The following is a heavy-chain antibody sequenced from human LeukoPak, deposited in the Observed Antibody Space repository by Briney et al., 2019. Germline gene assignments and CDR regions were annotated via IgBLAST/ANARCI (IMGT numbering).Heavy chain of an antibody. J-gene: IGHJ4*02. D-gene: IGHD5-18*01. V-gene: IGHV3-23*01. CDR2: ISDSGGST. Sequence: GGSLRPSLAAPGFTFCTYAMSWVRQAPRKGVEWGSTISDSGGSTYYADSVKGRFTISRDNSKNTLFLQMNSLRTEDTAVYYCAKDPRGYSYAYFDYWGQGTLVTVSS. CDR3: AKDPRGYSYAYFDY. CDR1: GFTFCTYA.